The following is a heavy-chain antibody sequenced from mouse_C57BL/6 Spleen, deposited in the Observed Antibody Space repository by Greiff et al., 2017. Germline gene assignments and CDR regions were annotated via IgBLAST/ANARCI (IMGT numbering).Heavy chain of an antibody. V-gene: IGHV10-1*01. D-gene: IGHD1-1*01. J-gene: IGHJ1*03. Sequence: DVKLVESGGGLVQPKGSLKLSCAASGFSFNTYAMNWVRQAPGKGLEWVARIRSKSNNYATYYADSVKDRFTISRDDSESMLYLQMNNLKTEDTAMYYCVRQGLRGLWYFDVWGTGTTVTVSS. CDR1: GFSFNTYA. CDR2: IRSKSNNYAT. CDR3: VRQGLRGLWYFDV.